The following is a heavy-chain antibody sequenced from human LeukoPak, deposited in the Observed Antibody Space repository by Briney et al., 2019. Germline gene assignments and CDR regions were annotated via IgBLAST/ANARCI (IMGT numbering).Heavy chain of an antibody. CDR1: GFTFSSYA. Sequence: QPGGSLRLSCAASGFTFSSYATSWVRQAPGKGLEWVSAISGSGGSTYYADSVKGRFTISRDNAKNSLYLQMNSLRAEDTAVYYCARNLGYCSSTSCPFPFYYYYGMDVWGQGTTVTVSS. J-gene: IGHJ6*02. CDR2: ISGSGGST. CDR3: ARNLGYCSSTSCPFPFYYYYGMDV. D-gene: IGHD2-2*01. V-gene: IGHV3-23*01.